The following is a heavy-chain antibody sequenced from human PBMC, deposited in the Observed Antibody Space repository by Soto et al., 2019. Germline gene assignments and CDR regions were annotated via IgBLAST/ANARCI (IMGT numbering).Heavy chain of an antibody. V-gene: IGHV3-23*01. Sequence: EEQLLESGGGLVQPGESLRLSCAASGFTFSSSAMNWVRQALGKGLEWVSIISDSGGRTYYADSVRGRFTISRDNSKNTLYLQMISLRAEDTAVYYCAKSLNINWKNWFDPWGQGTLVTVSS. D-gene: IGHD1-1*01. CDR3: AKSLNINWKNWFDP. CDR2: ISDSGGRT. J-gene: IGHJ5*02. CDR1: GFTFSSSA.